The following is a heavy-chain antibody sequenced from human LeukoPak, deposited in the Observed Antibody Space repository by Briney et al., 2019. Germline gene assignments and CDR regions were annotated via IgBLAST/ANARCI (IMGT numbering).Heavy chain of an antibody. J-gene: IGHJ6*03. CDR2: INPNSGGT. CDR3: ARVPKSGYDYYYYMDV. CDR1: GYTFTGYY. Sequence: GASVKVSCKASGYTFTGYYMHWVRQAPGQGLEWMGWINPNSGGTNYAQKFQGRVTMTRDTSISTAYMELSRLRSDDTAVYYCARVPKSGYDYYYYMDVWGKGTTVTVSS. D-gene: IGHD3-3*01. V-gene: IGHV1-2*02.